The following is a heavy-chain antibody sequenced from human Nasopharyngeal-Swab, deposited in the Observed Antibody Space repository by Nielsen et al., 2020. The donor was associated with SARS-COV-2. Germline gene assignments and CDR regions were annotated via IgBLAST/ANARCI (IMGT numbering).Heavy chain of an antibody. J-gene: IGHJ6*03. CDR2: ITSYSTYM. V-gene: IGHV3-21*01. D-gene: IGHD2-8*01. CDR3: ARSYCSNEVCREYSYYYYMDV. CDR1: GFTFSTYT. Sequence: GESLKISCAASGFTFSTYTMNWVRQAPGKGLEWVSSITSYSTYMYYADSVKGRFTISRDNAKNSLYLQMNSLRAEDTAVYYCARSYCSNEVCREYSYYYYMDVWGKGTTVTVSS.